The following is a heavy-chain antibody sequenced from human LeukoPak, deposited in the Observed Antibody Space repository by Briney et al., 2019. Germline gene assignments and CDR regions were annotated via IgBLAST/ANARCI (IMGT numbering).Heavy chain of an antibody. CDR3: AKDREWLRHKYYFDY. CDR1: GLTFSSQA. J-gene: IGHJ4*02. D-gene: IGHD5-12*01. V-gene: IGHV3-23*01. CDR2: ISGSGGSI. Sequence: GGSLRLSCAASGLTFSSQAINWVRQPPGKGLEWVSGISGSGGSIYYADSVKGRFTISRDNSQNTLYLQMNSLRAEDTAVYYCAKDREWLRHKYYFDYWGQGTLVTVSS.